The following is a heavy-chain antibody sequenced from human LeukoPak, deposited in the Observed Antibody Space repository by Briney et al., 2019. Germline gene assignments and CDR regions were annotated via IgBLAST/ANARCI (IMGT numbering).Heavy chain of an antibody. D-gene: IGHD5-24*01. J-gene: IGHJ4*02. V-gene: IGHV1-18*01. CDR3: ARDRERGFDY. CDR1: GYTFNTYG. Sequence: EASVKVSCKASGYTFNTYGISWVRQAPGHGLEWMGWIGTENAYTIYAEKFQGRVTLTTDTSTTTVHMELRSLRSDDTAVYYCARDRERGFDYWGQGSLVTVSS. CDR2: IGTENAYT.